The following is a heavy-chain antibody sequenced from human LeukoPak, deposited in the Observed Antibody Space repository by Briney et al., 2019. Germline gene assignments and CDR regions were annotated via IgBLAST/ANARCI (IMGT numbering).Heavy chain of an antibody. Sequence: ASATVSCKASGYTFTSYDINWVRQAPGQGLEGMGWMNPNSGNTGYAQKFQGRVTMTRNTSISTAYMELSSLRSEDTAVYYCATDRGIAVAFDYWGQGALVTVSS. CDR1: GYTFTSYD. CDR3: ATDRGIAVAFDY. D-gene: IGHD6-19*01. CDR2: MNPNSGNT. J-gene: IGHJ4*02. V-gene: IGHV1-8*01.